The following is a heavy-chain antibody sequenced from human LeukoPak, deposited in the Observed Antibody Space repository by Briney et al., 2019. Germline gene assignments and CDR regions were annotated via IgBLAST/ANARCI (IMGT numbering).Heavy chain of an antibody. D-gene: IGHD3-3*01. CDR2: MNPNSGNT. CDR1: GYTFTSYD. V-gene: IGHV1-8*01. Sequence: ASVKVSCKASGYTFTSYDINWVRQATGQGLEWMGWMNPNSGNTGYAQKFQGRVTMTRNTSISTAYMELSSLRSEDTAVYYCARGIRFLAWLRQGNWFDPWGQGTLVTVSS. J-gene: IGHJ5*02. CDR3: ARGIRFLAWLRQGNWFDP.